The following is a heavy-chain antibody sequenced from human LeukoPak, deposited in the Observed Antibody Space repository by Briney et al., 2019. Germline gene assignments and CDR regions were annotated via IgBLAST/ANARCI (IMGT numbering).Heavy chain of an antibody. CDR2: IYYSGSA. CDR3: ARVPVYSGTYFDY. J-gene: IGHJ4*02. V-gene: IGHV4-30-4*01. D-gene: IGHD1-26*01. Sequence: SETLSLTCTVSGGSISSGDYYWSWLRQPPGKGLEWIGYIYYSGSAYSNPSLKSRVTISVETSKNQFSLKLSSVTAADTAVYYCARVPVYSGTYFDYWGQGTLVTVSS. CDR1: GGSISSGDYY.